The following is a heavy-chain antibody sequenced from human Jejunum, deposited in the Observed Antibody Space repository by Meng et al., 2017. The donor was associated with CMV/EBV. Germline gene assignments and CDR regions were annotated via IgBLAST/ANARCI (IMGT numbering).Heavy chain of an antibody. CDR2: INNEGSST. D-gene: IGHD3-10*01. Sequence: EATGFTLSSYWMHLVRQAPGEGLVWVSRINNEGSSTAYADSVKGRFTISRDNAKNTLYLQMNSLRVEDTALYYCARNGAGGSFDYWGRGTLVTVSS. V-gene: IGHV3-74*01. CDR3: ARNGAGGSFDY. J-gene: IGHJ4*02. CDR1: GFTLSSYW.